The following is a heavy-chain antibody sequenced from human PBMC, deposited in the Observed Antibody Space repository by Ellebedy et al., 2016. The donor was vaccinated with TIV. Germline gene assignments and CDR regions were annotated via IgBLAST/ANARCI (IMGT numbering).Heavy chain of an antibody. J-gene: IGHJ6*02. V-gene: IGHV3-30*03. CDR3: AREGGAYGDYVRYMCMDV. CDR2: ISYDGSNK. D-gene: IGHD4-17*01. CDR1: GFTFSSYG. Sequence: GESLKISCAASGFTFSSYGMHWVRQAPGKGLEWVAVISYDGSNKYYADSVKGRFTISRDNSKNTLYLQMNSLRAEDTAVYYCAREGGAYGDYVRYMCMDVWGQGTTVTVSS.